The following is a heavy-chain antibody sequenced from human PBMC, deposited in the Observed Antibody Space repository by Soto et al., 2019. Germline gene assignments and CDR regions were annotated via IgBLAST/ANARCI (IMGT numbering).Heavy chain of an antibody. D-gene: IGHD3-10*01. CDR3: AKGLVRGVRVGFDP. J-gene: IGHJ5*02. V-gene: IGHV3-7*01. CDR1: GFRFSTYW. CDR2: IKQDANEM. Sequence: EVQVVESGGGLVQPGGSLRLSCAASGFRFSTYWMSWVRQAPGKGLEWLANIKQDANEMYYVDSVKGRFTISGDSAKNSLFLIMDSLRVEDTAVYYCAKGLVRGVRVGFDPWGQGTLVTVSS.